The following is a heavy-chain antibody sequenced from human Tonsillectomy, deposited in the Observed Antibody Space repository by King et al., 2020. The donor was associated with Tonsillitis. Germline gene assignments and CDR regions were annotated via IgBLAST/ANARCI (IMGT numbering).Heavy chain of an antibody. J-gene: IGHJ2*01. CDR2: VSASGGST. V-gene: IGHV3-23*04. CDR3: AKANGGNSGWYFDL. D-gene: IGHD4-23*01. CDR1: GFTFSSCA. Sequence: QLVQSGGGLVQRGGSLRLSCAASGFTFSSCAMSWVRQAPGQGLEWVSGVSASGGSTYYADSVKGRFTISRDNSKKTLHLQMNSLRAEDTAVFYCAKANGGNSGWYFDLWGRGTLVTVSS.